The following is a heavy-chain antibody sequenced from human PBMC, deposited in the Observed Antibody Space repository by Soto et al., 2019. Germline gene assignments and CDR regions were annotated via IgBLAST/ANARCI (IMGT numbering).Heavy chain of an antibody. CDR1: GGTFSSYA. V-gene: IGHV1-69*06. J-gene: IGHJ6*02. D-gene: IGHD3-3*01. Sequence: SVKVSCKASGGTFSSYAISWVRQAPGQGLEWMGGIIPIFGTANYAQKFQGRVTITADKSTSTAYMELSSLRSEDTAVYYCARGRTGYDFWSGYRTHYYYYGMDVWGQGTTVTVSS. CDR3: ARGRTGYDFWSGYRTHYYYYGMDV. CDR2: IIPIFGTA.